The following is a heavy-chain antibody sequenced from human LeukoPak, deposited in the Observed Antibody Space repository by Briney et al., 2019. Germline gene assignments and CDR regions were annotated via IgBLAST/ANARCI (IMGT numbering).Heavy chain of an antibody. D-gene: IGHD3-22*01. Sequence: SETLSLTCPVSAASITTYYWSWIRQPPGKGLEWVGYIFYTGDTSYSPSLKSRVTISLDTSKNQFSLKLSSVTAADTAVYYCARAFNLHYYDSSGYYDYWGQGTLVTVSS. CDR3: ARAFNLHYYDSSGYYDY. V-gene: IGHV4-59*12. CDR1: AASITTYY. CDR2: IFYTGDT. J-gene: IGHJ4*02.